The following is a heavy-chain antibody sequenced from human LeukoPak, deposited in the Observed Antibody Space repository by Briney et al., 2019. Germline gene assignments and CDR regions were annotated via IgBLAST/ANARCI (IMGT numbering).Heavy chain of an antibody. Sequence: GASVKVSCKASGYSFLNHDIHWVRQAPGQRLEWMGWINAGNGNTKYSQKFQGRVTITRDTSASTAYMELSSLRSEDTAVYYCARGQQLPQGYWGQGTLVTVSS. D-gene: IGHD6-13*01. J-gene: IGHJ4*02. V-gene: IGHV1-3*01. CDR3: ARGQQLPQGY. CDR2: INAGNGNT. CDR1: GYSFLNHD.